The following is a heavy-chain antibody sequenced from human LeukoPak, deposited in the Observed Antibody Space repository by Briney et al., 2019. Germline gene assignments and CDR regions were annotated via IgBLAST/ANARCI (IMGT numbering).Heavy chain of an antibody. CDR2: ISYDGSNK. J-gene: IGHJ4*02. Sequence: GESLRLSCAASGFTFSSYAMHWVRQAPGKGLEWVAVISYDGSNKYYADSVKGRFTISRDNSKNTLYLQMNSLRAEDTAVYYCAREQLLTEGTFDYWGQGTLVTVSS. CDR1: GFTFSSYA. CDR3: AREQLLTEGTFDY. D-gene: IGHD2-2*01. V-gene: IGHV3-30*04.